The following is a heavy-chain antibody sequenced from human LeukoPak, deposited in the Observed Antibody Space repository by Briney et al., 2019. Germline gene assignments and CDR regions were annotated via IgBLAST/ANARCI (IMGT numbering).Heavy chain of an antibody. CDR1: AYTSTSYG. V-gene: IGHV1-18*01. D-gene: IGHD6-13*01. Sequence: ASVKVSCKTSAYTSTSYGVSWVRQAPGQGLEWMGWISTYNGNTNYAQNFQGRVTMTTDTSTSTAYMELRSLRSDDTAVYYCARDLTIVAAGTYGYWGQGTLVTVSS. CDR3: ARDLTIVAAGTYGY. CDR2: ISTYNGNT. J-gene: IGHJ4*02.